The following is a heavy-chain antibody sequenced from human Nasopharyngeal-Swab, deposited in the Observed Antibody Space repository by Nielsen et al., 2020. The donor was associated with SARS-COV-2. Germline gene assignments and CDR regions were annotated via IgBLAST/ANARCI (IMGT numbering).Heavy chain of an antibody. J-gene: IGHJ6*03. Sequence: SAKVSCKASGGTSSNYAISWVRQAPGQGLEWMGGIIPIFGRPNYAQKFQGRVTITADESTSTAYMELSSLRSEDTAVYYFARAPKDIQNYLYYYYMDVWGKGTTVTVSS. CDR2: IIPIFGRP. D-gene: IGHD1-7*01. V-gene: IGHV1-69*13. CDR1: GGTSSNYA. CDR3: ARAPKDIQNYLYYYYMDV.